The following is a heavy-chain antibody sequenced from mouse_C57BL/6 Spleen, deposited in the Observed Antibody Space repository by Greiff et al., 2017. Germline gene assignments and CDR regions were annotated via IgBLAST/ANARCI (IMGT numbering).Heavy chain of an antibody. V-gene: IGHV1-15*01. D-gene: IGHD6-2*01. CDR3: TRVSELVLDY. Sequence: QVQLQQSGAELVRPGASVTLSCKASGYTFTDYEMHWVQQTPVHGLEWIGAIDPETGGTAYNQKFKGKAILTADKSSSTAYMELRSMTSEDSAVYYCTRVSELVLDYWGQGTTLTVSS. J-gene: IGHJ2*01. CDR1: GYTFTDYE. CDR2: IDPETGGT.